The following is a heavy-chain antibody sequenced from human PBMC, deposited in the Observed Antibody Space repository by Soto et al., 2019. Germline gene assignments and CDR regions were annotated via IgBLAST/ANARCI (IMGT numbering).Heavy chain of an antibody. D-gene: IGHD3-10*01. CDR1: GGSFSGYY. V-gene: IGHV4-34*01. J-gene: IGHJ6*02. CDR3: ARARITMVRGVIIYPPYYYYGMDV. Sequence: TLSLTCAVYGGSFSGYYWSWIRQPPGKGLEWIGEINHSGSTNYDPSLKSRVTISVDTSKNQFSLKLSSVTAADTAVYYCARARITMVRGVIIYPPYYYYGMDVWGQGTTVTVSS. CDR2: INHSGST.